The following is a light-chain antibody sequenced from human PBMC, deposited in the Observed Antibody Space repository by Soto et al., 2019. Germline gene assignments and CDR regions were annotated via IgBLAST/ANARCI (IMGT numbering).Light chain of an antibody. V-gene: IGKV3-20*01. CDR3: QQYDSSLRT. CDR2: GAS. Sequence: EIVLTQSAGTLSLSPGERATLSCRASQSVSSRNLAWYQQKPGQAPRLLIYGASSRATGIPDRFSGSGSGTDFTLTISRLEPEDFAVYYCQQYDSSLRTFGQGTKVEIK. CDR1: QSVSSRN. J-gene: IGKJ1*01.